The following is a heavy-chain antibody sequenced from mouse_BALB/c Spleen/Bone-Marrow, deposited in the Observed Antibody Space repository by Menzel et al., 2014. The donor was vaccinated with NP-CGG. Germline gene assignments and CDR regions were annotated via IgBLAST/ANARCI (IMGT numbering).Heavy chain of an antibody. CDR1: GYTFTSYY. CDR2: IYPGDGST. CDR3: ARRGDAYYYAMDY. J-gene: IGHJ4*01. Sequence: VMLVESGPELGKPGASVKMSRKASGYTFTSYYIHWVKQRPGQGLEWIGWIYPGDGSTKYNEKFKGKTTLTADKSSSTAYMLLSSLTSEDSAIYFCARRGDAYYYAMDYWGQATSVNVSS. V-gene: IGHV1S56*01.